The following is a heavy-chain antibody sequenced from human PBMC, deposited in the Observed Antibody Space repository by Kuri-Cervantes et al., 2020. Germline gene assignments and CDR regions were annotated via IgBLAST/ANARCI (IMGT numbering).Heavy chain of an antibody. Sequence: LSLTCAASGFTFSGSAMHWVRQASGKGLEWVGRIRSKANSYATAYAASVKGRFTISRDDSKNTAYLQMNSLRAEDTAVYYCASSRVYDYIWGSYRHAPGFDYWGQGTLVTVSS. D-gene: IGHD3-16*02. V-gene: IGHV3-73*01. J-gene: IGHJ4*02. CDR2: IRSKANSYAT. CDR1: GFTFSGSA. CDR3: ASSRVYDYIWGSYRHAPGFDY.